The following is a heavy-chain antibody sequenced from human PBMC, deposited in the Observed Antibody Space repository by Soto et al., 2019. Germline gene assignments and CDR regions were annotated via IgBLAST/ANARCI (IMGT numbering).Heavy chain of an antibody. CDR3: AKRGDYDYIWGSYRQLFDY. J-gene: IGHJ4*02. CDR2: ISGSGGST. D-gene: IGHD3-16*02. Sequence: EVQLLESGGGLVQPGGSLRLSCAASGFTFSSYAMICVRQAPGKGLEWVSAISGSGGSTYYADSVKGRFTISRDNSKNTLYLQMNSLRAEDTAVYYCAKRGDYDYIWGSYRQLFDYWGQGTLVTVSS. V-gene: IGHV3-23*01. CDR1: GFTFSSYA.